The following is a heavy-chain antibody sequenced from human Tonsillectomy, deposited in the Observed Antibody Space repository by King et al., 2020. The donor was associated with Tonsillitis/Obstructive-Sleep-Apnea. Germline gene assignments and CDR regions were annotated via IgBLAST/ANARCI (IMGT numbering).Heavy chain of an antibody. J-gene: IGHJ3*02. CDR1: RGTFSTYA. V-gene: IGHV1-69*12. Sequence: QLVQSGAEVRKPGSSVKVSCTASRGTFSTYAFSWVRQAPGQGLEWMGGIIPLFGTANSTQKFRGRVTLTADASRNIAYMELSSLTSDDTTIYYCARNAPTPRFGDYAGVGAFDIWGQGTMVTVSS. CDR3: ARNAPTPRFGDYAGVGAFDI. CDR2: IIPLFGTA. D-gene: IGHD4-17*01.